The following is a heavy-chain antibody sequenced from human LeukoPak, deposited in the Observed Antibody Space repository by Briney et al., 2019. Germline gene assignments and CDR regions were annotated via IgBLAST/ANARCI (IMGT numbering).Heavy chain of an antibody. V-gene: IGHV3-30*02. CDR2: IRYDGSNK. CDR1: GFTFSGYG. CDR3: AKDSSRYYDSSGFSLLIDY. Sequence: PGGSLRLSCAASGFTFSGYGMHWVRQAPGKGLEWVAFIRYDGSNKYYADSVKGRFTTSRDNSKNTLFLQMNSLRAEDTAVYYCAKDSSRYYDSSGFSLLIDYWGQGTLVTVSS. J-gene: IGHJ4*02. D-gene: IGHD3-22*01.